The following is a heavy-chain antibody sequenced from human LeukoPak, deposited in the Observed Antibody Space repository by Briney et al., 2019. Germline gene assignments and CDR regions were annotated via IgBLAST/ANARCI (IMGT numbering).Heavy chain of an antibody. Sequence: SETLSLTCTVSGGSISSYYWSWIRQPPGKGLEWIGYIYYSGSTNYNPSLKSRVTISVDKSKNQFSLKLSSVTAADTAVYYCARRRIVVVITSSAPEAFDIWGQGTMVTVSS. CDR3: ARRRIVVVITSSAPEAFDI. J-gene: IGHJ3*02. V-gene: IGHV4-59*12. D-gene: IGHD3-22*01. CDR1: GGSISSYY. CDR2: IYYSGST.